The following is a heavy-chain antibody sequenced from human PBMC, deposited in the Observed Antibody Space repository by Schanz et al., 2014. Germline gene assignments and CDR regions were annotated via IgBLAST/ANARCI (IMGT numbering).Heavy chain of an antibody. V-gene: IGHV3-74*01. CDR3: VRDERISSGVWFDP. D-gene: IGHD6-19*01. J-gene: IGHJ5*02. CDR1: GFTFRNNW. Sequence: EGQLLESGGGLVQPGGSLRLSCAASGFTFRNNWMHWFRQGPGKGLSWVSRIDGEGGDTRYADSVKGRFTVFRDNARNMVFLQMNSLRVDDTGVYYCVRDERISSGVWFDPWGQGTLVTVSS. CDR2: IDGEGGDT.